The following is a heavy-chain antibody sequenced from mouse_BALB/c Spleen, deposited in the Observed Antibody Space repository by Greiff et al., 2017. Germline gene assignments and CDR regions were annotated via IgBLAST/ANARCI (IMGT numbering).Heavy chain of an antibody. J-gene: IGHJ3*01. D-gene: IGHD2-3*01. Sequence: EVKLVESGGDLVKPGGSLKLSCAASGFTFSSYGMSWVRQTPDKRLEWVATISSGGSYTYYPDSVKGRFTISRDNAKNTLYLQMSSLKSEDTAMYYCARGGFYDGFTWFAYWGQGTLVTVSA. CDR1: GFTFSSYG. V-gene: IGHV5-6*01. CDR2: ISSGGSYT. CDR3: ARGGFYDGFTWFAY.